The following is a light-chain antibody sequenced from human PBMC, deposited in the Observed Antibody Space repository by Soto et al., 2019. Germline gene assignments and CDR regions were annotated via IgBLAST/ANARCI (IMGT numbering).Light chain of an antibody. CDR3: QQTYSSPWT. J-gene: IGKJ1*01. CDR2: AAS. CDR1: QTINRY. V-gene: IGKV1-39*01. Sequence: IQMTQSPSSLSASVGDRVTITCRASQTINRYLSWYQQKPGKAPNLLISAASTLQAGVPSRFRGSESGTEFTLTISSLQPEDFATYYCQQTYSSPWTFGQGTKVEIK.